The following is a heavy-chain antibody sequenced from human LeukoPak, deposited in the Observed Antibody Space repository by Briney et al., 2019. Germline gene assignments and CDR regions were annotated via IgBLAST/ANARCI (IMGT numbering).Heavy chain of an antibody. V-gene: IGHV3-11*04. CDR1: GLTFTDYI. D-gene: IGHD2-2*01. J-gene: IGHJ5*02. CDR3: ARDLGPLDCSSTSCPCNWFDP. CDR2: IGPRDKSI. Sequence: GGSLRLSCVASGLTFTDYIFSWMRQAPGKGLEWVSYIGPRDKSIYYEDSVKGRFTISRDNSKNTLYLQMNSLRAEDTAVYYCARDLGPLDCSSTSCPCNWFDPWGQGTLVTVSS.